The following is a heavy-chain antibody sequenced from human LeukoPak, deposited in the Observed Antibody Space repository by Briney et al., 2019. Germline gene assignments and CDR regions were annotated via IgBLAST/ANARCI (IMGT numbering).Heavy chain of an antibody. V-gene: IGHV1-18*01. Sequence: ASVNVSCKASGYTFTSYGISWVRHARGQGLEWMGWISADNGSTNYAQKLQGRVTMTTDTSTSTAYMELRSLRSDDTAVYYCARDGSDYYGSGSPPLYYWGEGTLVTVS. CDR2: ISADNGST. J-gene: IGHJ4*02. CDR1: GYTFTSYG. CDR3: ARDGSDYYGSGSPPLYY. D-gene: IGHD3-10*01.